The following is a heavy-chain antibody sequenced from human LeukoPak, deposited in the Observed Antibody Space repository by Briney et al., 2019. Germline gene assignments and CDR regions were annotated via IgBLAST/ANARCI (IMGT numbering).Heavy chain of an antibody. D-gene: IGHD5-18*01. J-gene: IGHJ3*02. CDR2: ISYDGSNK. CDR3: PKDDARIQLWPDAFDI. CDR1: GFTFSSYG. Sequence: PGGSLRLSCAASGFTFSSYGMHWVRQAPGKGLEWVAVISYDGSNKYYADSVKGRFTISRDNSKNTLYLQMNSLRAEDTAVYYCPKDDARIQLWPDAFDIWGQGTMVTVSS. V-gene: IGHV3-30*18.